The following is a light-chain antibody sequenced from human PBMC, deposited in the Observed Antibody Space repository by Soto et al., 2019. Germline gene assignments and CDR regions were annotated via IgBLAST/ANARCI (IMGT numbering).Light chain of an antibody. CDR1: QSISSW. Sequence: DIQMTQSPSTLSASLGDRVTITCRASQSISSWLAWYQQKPGKAPKLLIYDASSLESGVPSRFSGSGSGTEFTLTISSLQPDDFATYYCQQYNSSPWTFGQGTKVDIK. CDR2: DAS. CDR3: QQYNSSPWT. V-gene: IGKV1-5*01. J-gene: IGKJ1*01.